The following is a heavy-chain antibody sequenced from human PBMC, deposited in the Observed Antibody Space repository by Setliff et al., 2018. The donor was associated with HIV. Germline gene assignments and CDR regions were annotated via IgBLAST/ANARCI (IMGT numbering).Heavy chain of an antibody. CDR2: IYPVDSET. V-gene: IGHV5-51*01. D-gene: IGHD2-2*01. CDR1: GYNFVDYS. J-gene: IGHJ4*01. Sequence: GASMKLSCQGSGYNFVDYSIAWVRQVPGKGLEWMGIIYPVDSETRYSPSFQGQVTISADKSINTAYLQWTTLKASDSAMYYCARPRGNDYAGSGFDNWGQGTLVTVSS. CDR3: ARPRGNDYAGSGFDN.